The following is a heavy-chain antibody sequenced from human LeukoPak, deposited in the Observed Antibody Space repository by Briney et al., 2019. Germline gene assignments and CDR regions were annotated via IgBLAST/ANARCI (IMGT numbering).Heavy chain of an antibody. CDR3: ARMCSFTMVRGVMNPYGMDV. CDR2: IHNSGST. V-gene: IGHV4-59*01. J-gene: IGHJ6*02. Sequence: SQTLSLTCTVSGGSISSYSWSWFRQPPGKGLEWVGYIHNSGSTNYNPSLKSRVAISVDASKNQFSLKLSSVTAADTAVYYCARMCSFTMVRGVMNPYGMDVWGQGTTVTVSS. CDR1: GGSISSYS. D-gene: IGHD3-10*01.